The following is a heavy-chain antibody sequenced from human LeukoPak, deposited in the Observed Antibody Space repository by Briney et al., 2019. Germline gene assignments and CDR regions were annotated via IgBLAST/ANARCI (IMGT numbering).Heavy chain of an antibody. CDR1: GGSFSDYY. D-gene: IGHD3-10*01. Sequence: SETLSLTCAVYGGSFSDYYWSWIRQPPGKGLEWIGYIYYSGSTNYNPSLKSRVTISVDTSKNQFSLKLSSVTPADTAVYYCARGGYYGSGNDFRFDPWGQGTLVTVSS. CDR2: IYYSGST. J-gene: IGHJ5*02. V-gene: IGHV4-59*01. CDR3: ARGGYYGSGNDFRFDP.